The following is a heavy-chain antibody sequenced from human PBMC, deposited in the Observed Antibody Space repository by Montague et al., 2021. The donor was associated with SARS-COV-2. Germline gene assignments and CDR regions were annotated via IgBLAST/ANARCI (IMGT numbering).Heavy chain of an antibody. Sequence: SLRLSCAASGFTFSSYRMSWVRQAPGKGLEWVATIKQGGSETYYVDSVKGRFTISGDNAKNSLYLQMNSLRAEDTAVYYCARDRRQVWFGASFMERYFDYGGQGTLVTVCS. CDR3: ARDRRQVWFGASFMERYFDY. J-gene: IGHJ4*02. CDR2: IKQGGSET. D-gene: IGHD3-10*01. CDR1: GFTFSSYR. V-gene: IGHV3-7*01.